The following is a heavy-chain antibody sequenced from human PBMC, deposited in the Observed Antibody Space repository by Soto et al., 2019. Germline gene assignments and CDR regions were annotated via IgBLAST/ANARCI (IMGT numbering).Heavy chain of an antibody. CDR1: GGSVSSGSYY. D-gene: IGHD6-13*01. CDR2: IYYSGST. J-gene: IGHJ6*02. V-gene: IGHV4-61*01. Sequence: PSETLSLTCTVSGGSVSSGSYYWSWIRQPPGKGLEWIGYIYYSGSTNYNPSLKSRVTISVDTSKNQFSLKLSSVTAADTAVYYCAREGSIAAAGLAYYYYGMDVWGQGTTVTVSS. CDR3: AREGSIAAAGLAYYYYGMDV.